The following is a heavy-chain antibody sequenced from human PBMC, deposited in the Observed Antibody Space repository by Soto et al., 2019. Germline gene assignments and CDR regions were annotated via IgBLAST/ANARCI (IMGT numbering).Heavy chain of an antibody. CDR3: ATDTGDIEVVPATT. J-gene: IGHJ4*02. CDR2: ISYDGSNK. V-gene: IGHV3-30-3*01. D-gene: IGHD2-15*01. CDR1: GFTFSSYA. Sequence: GGSLRLSCAASGFTFSSYAMHWVRQAPGKGLEWVAVISYDGSNKYYADSVKGRFTISRDNSKNTLYLQMNSLRAEDTAVYYCATDTGDIEVVPATTWGQGTLVTVSS.